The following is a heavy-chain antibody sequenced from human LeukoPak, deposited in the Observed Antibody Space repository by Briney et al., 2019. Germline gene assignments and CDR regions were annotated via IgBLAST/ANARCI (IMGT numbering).Heavy chain of an antibody. D-gene: IGHD6-6*01. V-gene: IGHV3-49*04. CDR1: GFSFNQAW. CDR2: IRGKAYGGTT. Sequence: GGSLRLSCAVSGFSFNQAWMSWVRQAPGKGLEWVGFIRGKAYGGTTEYAASVKGRFTISRDDSKSIAYLQMNSLKTEDTAVYYCTRDPGGVYSSSHYFDYWGQGTLVTVSA. J-gene: IGHJ4*02. CDR3: TRDPGGVYSSSHYFDY.